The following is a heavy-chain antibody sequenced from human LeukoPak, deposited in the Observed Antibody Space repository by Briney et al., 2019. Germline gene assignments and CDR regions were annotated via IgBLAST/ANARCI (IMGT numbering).Heavy chain of an antibody. D-gene: IGHD1-26*01. CDR2: INPNSGGT. J-gene: IGHJ4*02. CDR3: ARVGLTGDLFPPY. V-gene: IGHV1-2*02. CDR1: GYTFTGYY. Sequence: ASVKVSCKASGYTFTGYYMHWVRQAPGQGLEWMGWINPNSGGTNYAQKFQGRVTMTRDTSISTAYMELSRLRSDDTAVYYCARVGLTGDLFPPYWDQGTLVTVSS.